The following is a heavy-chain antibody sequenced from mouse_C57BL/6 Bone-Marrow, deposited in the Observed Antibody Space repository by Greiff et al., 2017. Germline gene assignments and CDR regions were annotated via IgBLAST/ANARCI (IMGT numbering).Heavy chain of an antibody. J-gene: IGHJ2*01. CDR3: ARSCLYYYGSSPLYC. D-gene: IGHD1-1*01. CDR2: VYPYNGGT. V-gene: IGHV1-36*01. Sequence: VQLKESGPVLVKPGPSVKISCKASGFTFTDYYMHWVQQSHGKSLEWIGLVYPYNGGTSYNQKFKGKATLTVDTSSSTAYMELNSLTSEDYAVDYCARSCLYYYGSSPLYCWGQGTTLTVSS. CDR1: GFTFTDYY.